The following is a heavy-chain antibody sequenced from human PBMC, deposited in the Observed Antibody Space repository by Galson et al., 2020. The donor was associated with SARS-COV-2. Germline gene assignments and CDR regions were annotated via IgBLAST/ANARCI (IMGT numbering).Heavy chain of an antibody. J-gene: IGHJ5*02. CDR3: ARYSTDLTARWFDP. Sequence: ASETLSLTCTVSGGSISSSSYYWGWIRQPPGKGLEWIGSIYYSGSTYYNPSLKSRVTISVDTSKNQFSLKLSSVTAADTAVYYCARYSTDLTARWFDPWGQGTLVTVSS. CDR2: IYYSGST. D-gene: IGHD2-2*01. V-gene: IGHV4-39*01. CDR1: GGSISSSSYY.